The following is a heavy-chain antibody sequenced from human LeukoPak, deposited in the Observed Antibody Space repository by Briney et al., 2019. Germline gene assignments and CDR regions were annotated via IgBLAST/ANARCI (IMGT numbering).Heavy chain of an antibody. CDR3: ARNLMATLTTVLGY. CDR1: GFTFSSYW. Sequence: PGGSLRLSCAASGFTFSSYWMIWVRQAPGKGLEWVANIKQDGSNKDYADSVKDRFTISRNNAKDSLDLQVNTVSAEGTAVYYCARNLMATLTTVLGYWGQGTMVTVSS. CDR2: IKQDGSNK. J-gene: IGHJ4*02. V-gene: IGHV3-7*04. D-gene: IGHD4-17*01.